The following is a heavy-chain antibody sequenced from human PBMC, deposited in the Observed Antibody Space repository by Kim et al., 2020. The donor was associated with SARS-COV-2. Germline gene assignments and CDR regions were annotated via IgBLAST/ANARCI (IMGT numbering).Heavy chain of an antibody. V-gene: IGHV4-34*01. CDR3: ARALPRIAAAGTKRKNWFDP. CDR1: GGSFSGYY. CDR2: INHSGST. D-gene: IGHD6-13*01. Sequence: SETLSLTCAVYGGSFSGYYWSWIRQPPGKGLEWIGEINHSGSTNYNPSLKSRVTISVDTSKNQFSLKLSSVTAADTAVYYCARALPRIAAAGTKRKNWFDPWGQGTLVTVSS. J-gene: IGHJ5*02.